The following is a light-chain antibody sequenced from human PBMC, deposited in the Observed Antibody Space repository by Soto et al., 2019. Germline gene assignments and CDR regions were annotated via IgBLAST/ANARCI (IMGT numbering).Light chain of an antibody. V-gene: IGKV3-20*01. J-gene: IGKJ1*01. CDR3: QQYGSSGT. CDR2: GAS. CDR1: QSVSNNY. Sequence: EIFLTQSPCTLSLSPGERATLSCRASQSVSNNYLAWYQQKPGQAPRLLIYGASNRATGIPDRFSGSGSGTDFTLTISRLEPEDFAVYYCQQYGSSGTFGQGTKVDIK.